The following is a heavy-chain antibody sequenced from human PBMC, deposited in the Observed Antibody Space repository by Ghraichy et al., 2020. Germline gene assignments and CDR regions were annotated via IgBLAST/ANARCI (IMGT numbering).Heavy chain of an antibody. CDR2: IIPIFGTA. J-gene: IGHJ4*02. CDR1: GGTFSSYA. V-gene: IGHV1-69*13. Sequence: SVKVSCKASGGTFSSYAISWVRQAPGQGLEWMGGIIPIFGTANYAQKFQGRVTITADESTSTAYMELSSLRSEDTAVYYCAKSRRGSGSYYVFDYWGQGTLVTVSS. CDR3: AKSRRGSGSYYVFDY. D-gene: IGHD3-10*01.